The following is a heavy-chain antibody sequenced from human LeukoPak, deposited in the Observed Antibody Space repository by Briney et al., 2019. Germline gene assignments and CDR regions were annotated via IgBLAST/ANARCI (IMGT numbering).Heavy chain of an antibody. Sequence: GRSLRLSCAASGFTFSRYAIHWVRQAPGKGLEWVALISSDGSNKYYADSVKGRFTISRDNSKNTLYLQMNSLRAEDTAVYYCARAEGYYDSSGYYFDYWGQGTLVTVSS. CDR1: GFTFSRYA. V-gene: IGHV3-30*14. D-gene: IGHD3-22*01. CDR2: ISSDGSNK. CDR3: ARAEGYYDSSGYYFDY. J-gene: IGHJ4*02.